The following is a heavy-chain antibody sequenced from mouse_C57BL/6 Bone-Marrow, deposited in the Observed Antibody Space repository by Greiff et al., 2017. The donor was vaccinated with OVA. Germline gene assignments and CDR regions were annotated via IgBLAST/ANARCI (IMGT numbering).Heavy chain of an antibody. CDR2: IYPGNSDT. CDR1: GYTFTSYW. V-gene: IGHV1-5*01. J-gene: IGHJ1*03. Sequence: VQLQQSGTVLARPGASVKMSCKTSGYTFTSYWMHWVKQRPGQGLEWIGAIYPGNSDTSYNQKFKGKAKLTAVTSASTAYMELSSLTNEDSAVYYCTRSSLRVRRHWYFDVWGTGTTVTVSS. D-gene: IGHD2-14*01. CDR3: TRSSLRVRRHWYFDV.